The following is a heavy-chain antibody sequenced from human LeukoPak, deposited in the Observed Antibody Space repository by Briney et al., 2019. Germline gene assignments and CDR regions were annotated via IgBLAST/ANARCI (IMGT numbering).Heavy chain of an antibody. V-gene: IGHV4-4*02. CDR3: AREPVAGTWFDP. J-gene: IGHJ5*02. CDR1: GFSFDTYS. Sequence: GSLRLSCAASGFSFDTYSMTWVRQAPGKGLEWIGEIYHSGSTNYNPSLKSRVTISVDKSKNQFSLKLSSVTAADTAVYYCAREPVAGTWFDPWGQGTLVTVSS. D-gene: IGHD6-19*01. CDR2: IYHSGST.